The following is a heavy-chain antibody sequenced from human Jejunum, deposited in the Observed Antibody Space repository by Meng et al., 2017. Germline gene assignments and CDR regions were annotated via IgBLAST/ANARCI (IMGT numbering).Heavy chain of an antibody. Sequence: QVQLLQSSSELKEPGAYVKVSCKASGYTFTNHAMHWVRQAPGQGLEWMGWINTDTRNPTYAQGFTGRFVFSLDTSVSTAYLHISSLKAEDTALYYCSRGRGCCTCGSCSLADWGPGTLVTVSS. CDR2: INTDTRNP. CDR3: SRGRGCCTCGSCSLAD. D-gene: IGHD2-15*01. J-gene: IGHJ4*02. CDR1: GYTFTNHA. V-gene: IGHV7-4-1*02.